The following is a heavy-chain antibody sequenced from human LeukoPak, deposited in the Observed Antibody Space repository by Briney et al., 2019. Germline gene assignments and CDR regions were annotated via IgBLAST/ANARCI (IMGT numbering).Heavy chain of an antibody. J-gene: IGHJ3*02. V-gene: IGHV3-74*01. D-gene: IGHD2-8*01. CDR2: ITSDGSST. CDR1: GFTFSSYW. Sequence: GGSLRLSCAASGFTFSSYWMHWVRHPPGKGLVWVSRITSDGSSTSYADSVKGRFTISRDNAKNTLYLQMNSLRAEDRAVYYCARGNGHASDIWGQGTMVTVSS. CDR3: ARGNGHASDI.